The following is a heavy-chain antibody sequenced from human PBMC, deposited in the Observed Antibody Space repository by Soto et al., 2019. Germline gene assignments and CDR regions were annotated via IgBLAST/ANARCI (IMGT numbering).Heavy chain of an antibody. CDR3: ARDLWVEPELYYYGMDV. D-gene: IGHD1-1*01. CDR1: GDSISSADYY. V-gene: IGHV4-30-4*01. J-gene: IGHJ6*02. Sequence: SETLSLTCTVSGDSISSADYYWSWIRQTPGKGLEWIGHIFYSGTTYYNPSLKSRLTISVDTSKNHFSLRLTSVTAADTAVYYCARDLWVEPELYYYGMDVWGQGTTVTV. CDR2: IFYSGTT.